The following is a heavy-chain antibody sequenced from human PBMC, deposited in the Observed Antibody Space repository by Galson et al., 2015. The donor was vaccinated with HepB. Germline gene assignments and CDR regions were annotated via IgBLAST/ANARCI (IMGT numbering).Heavy chain of an antibody. J-gene: IGHJ3*02. CDR1: GYTFKSYG. Sequence: SVKVSCKASGYTFKSYGINWVRLAPGQGLEWMGWISLYNDHTRYAQNFQGRLTMTTDTSTSTAYMELRSLRSDDTAVYYCARVSSFAVFDGSDYYWGFRPDIFDIWGQGTLVTVSS. D-gene: IGHD3-22*01. CDR3: ARVSSFAVFDGSDYYWGFRPDIFDI. V-gene: IGHV1-18*01. CDR2: ISLYNDHT.